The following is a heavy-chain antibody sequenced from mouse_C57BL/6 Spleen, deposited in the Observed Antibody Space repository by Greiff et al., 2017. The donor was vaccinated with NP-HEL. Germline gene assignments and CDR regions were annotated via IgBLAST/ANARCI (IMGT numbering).Heavy chain of an antibody. CDR3: ARAGDGYYDY. Sequence: VQLQQPGAELVKPGGSLKLSCAASGFTFSSYAMSWVRQTPEKRLEWVATISDGGSYTYYPDNVKGRFTISRDNAKNNLYLQMSHLKSEDTAMYYCARAGDGYYDYWGQGTTLTVSS. CDR1: GFTFSSYA. CDR2: ISDGGSYT. D-gene: IGHD2-3*01. V-gene: IGHV5-4*01. J-gene: IGHJ2*01.